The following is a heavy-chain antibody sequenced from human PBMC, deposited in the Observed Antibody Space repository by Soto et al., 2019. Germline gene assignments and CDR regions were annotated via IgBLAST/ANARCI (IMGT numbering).Heavy chain of an antibody. Sequence: PSETLSLTCAAYGGSFSGYYWSWIRQPPGKGLEWIGEINHSGSTNYNPSLKSRVTISVDTSKNQFSLKLSSVTAADTAVYYCARGLLWSGELDCFDPWGQGTLVTVSS. CDR1: GGSFSGYY. D-gene: IGHD3-10*01. CDR3: ARGLLWSGELDCFDP. V-gene: IGHV4-34*01. CDR2: INHSGST. J-gene: IGHJ5*02.